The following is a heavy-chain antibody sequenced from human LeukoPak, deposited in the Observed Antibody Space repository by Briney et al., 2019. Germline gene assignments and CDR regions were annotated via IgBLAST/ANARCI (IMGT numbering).Heavy chain of an antibody. CDR3: ARDLGSYRHYFDY. Sequence: PSETLSLTCTVSGGSISSYSWSWIRQPAGKGLELIGRIYTSGSTNYNPSLKSRVTISVDKSKNQFSLILSSVTAADTAVYYCARDLGSYRHYFDYWGQGTLVTVSS. J-gene: IGHJ4*02. D-gene: IGHD1-26*01. CDR2: IYTSGST. V-gene: IGHV4-4*07. CDR1: GGSISSYS.